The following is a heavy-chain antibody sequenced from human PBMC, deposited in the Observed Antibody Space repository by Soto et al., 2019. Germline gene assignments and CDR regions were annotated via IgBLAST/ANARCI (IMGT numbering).Heavy chain of an antibody. V-gene: IGHV3-23*01. D-gene: IGHD2-2*01. CDR1: GCMFSSYA. J-gene: IGHJ6*02. CDR2: IGESGTPT. Sequence: GGSLRLSWAASGCMFSSYAMRWVRQAPGKGLEWVSLIGESGTPTYYADSVKGRFTISRDNSGNTLFLEMYNLRAEDTAVYYCARYIPGVRYYGMDVWGQGTTVTVSS. CDR3: ARYIPGVRYYGMDV.